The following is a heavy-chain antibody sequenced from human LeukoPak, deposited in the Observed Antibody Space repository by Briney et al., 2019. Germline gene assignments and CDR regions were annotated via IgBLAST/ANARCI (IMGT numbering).Heavy chain of an antibody. Sequence: GGSLRLSCAASGFTFSSYGMHWVRQAPGKGLEWVAVISYDGSNKYYADSVKGRFTISRDNSQNTLYLQMNSLRAEDTAAYYAMGGGAFDIWGQGTMVTVSS. J-gene: IGHJ3*02. CDR2: ISYDGSNK. D-gene: IGHD1-26*01. V-gene: IGHV3-30*03. CDR1: GFTFSSYG. CDR3: MGGGAFDI.